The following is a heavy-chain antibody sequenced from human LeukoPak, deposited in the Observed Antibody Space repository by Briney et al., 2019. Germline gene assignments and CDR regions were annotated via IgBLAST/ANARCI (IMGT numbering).Heavy chain of an antibody. V-gene: IGHV3-48*03. Sequence: GGSLRLSCAAPGFTFSSYEMNWVRQAPGKGLEWVSYISSSGSTIYYADSVKGRFTISRDNAKNSLYLQMNSLRAEDTAVYYCAREGRYCNGGSCTVGAFDIWGQGTMVTVSS. CDR3: AREGRYCNGGSCTVGAFDI. J-gene: IGHJ3*02. CDR2: ISSSGSTI. CDR1: GFTFSSYE. D-gene: IGHD2-15*01.